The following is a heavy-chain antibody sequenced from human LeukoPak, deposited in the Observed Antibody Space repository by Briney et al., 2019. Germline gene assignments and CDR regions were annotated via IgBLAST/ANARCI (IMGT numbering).Heavy chain of an antibody. Sequence: GASVKVSCKASGYTFTGYYMHWVRQAPGQGLEWMGWINPNSGGTNYAQKFQGRVTMTRDTSISTAYMELSRLRSDDTAVYYCARDPVGMAVAGSEWFDPWGQGTLVTVSS. CDR2: INPNSGGT. J-gene: IGHJ5*02. D-gene: IGHD6-19*01. CDR3: ARDPVGMAVAGSEWFDP. V-gene: IGHV1-2*02. CDR1: GYTFTGYY.